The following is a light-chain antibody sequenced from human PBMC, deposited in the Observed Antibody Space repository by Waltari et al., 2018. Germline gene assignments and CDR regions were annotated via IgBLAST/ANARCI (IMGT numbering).Light chain of an antibody. CDR3: QQYGNSPPT. Sequence: EIVLTQSPGTLSLSPGESAILSCRASQSISDNYLAWYQQKPGQAPRLLIDGASSSAAGTSDRFSGSGSGTDFSLTISGLEPEDFAVYYCQQYGNSPPTFGGGTKVGIK. V-gene: IGKV3-20*01. J-gene: IGKJ4*01. CDR1: QSISDNY. CDR2: GAS.